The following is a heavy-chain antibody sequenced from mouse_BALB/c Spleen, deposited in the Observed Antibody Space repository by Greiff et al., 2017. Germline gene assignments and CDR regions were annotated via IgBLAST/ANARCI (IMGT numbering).Heavy chain of an antibody. Sequence: DVMLVESGGGLVQPGGTRKLSCAASGFTFSSFGMQWVRQAPEKGLEWVAYISSGSSTIYYADTVKGRFTISRDNPKNTLFLQMTNLRSEDTAMYNCARGPVYYFDYWGQGTTLTVSS. CDR1: GFTFSSFG. V-gene: IGHV5-17*02. CDR3: ARGPVYYFDY. CDR2: ISSGSSTI. J-gene: IGHJ2*01.